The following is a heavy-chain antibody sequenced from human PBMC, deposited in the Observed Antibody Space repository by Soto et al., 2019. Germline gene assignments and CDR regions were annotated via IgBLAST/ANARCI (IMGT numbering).Heavy chain of an antibody. Sequence: QVQLQQWGAGLLKPSETLSLTCAVYSGSFSGYYYSWIRQPPGKGLEWIGEITHGGSTTYSPSLKSRVTMSLDTSKNQFSLKMTSVTAADTAVYYCARGRLFPTPSGLAITYFDYWGQGSLVSVSS. CDR2: ITHGGST. CDR1: SGSFSGYY. CDR3: ARGRLFPTPSGLAITYFDY. J-gene: IGHJ4*02. D-gene: IGHD3-9*01. V-gene: IGHV4-34*01.